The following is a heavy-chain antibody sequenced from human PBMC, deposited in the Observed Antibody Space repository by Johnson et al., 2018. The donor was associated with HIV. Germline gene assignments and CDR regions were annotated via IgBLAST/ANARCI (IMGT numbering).Heavy chain of an antibody. Sequence: VQLVESGGGLVQTGGSRRLSCAASGFTFSTYWMSWVRQAPGKGLEWVANIKQDGSDEYYVDSVKGRFTIYRDNTKNLLYLQMNSLRVDDTALYYCAKDVLEVADALDVWGQGTMVTVSS. V-gene: IGHV3-7*05. J-gene: IGHJ3*01. CDR1: GFTFSTYW. D-gene: IGHD2-15*01. CDR2: IKQDGSDE. CDR3: AKDVLEVADALDV.